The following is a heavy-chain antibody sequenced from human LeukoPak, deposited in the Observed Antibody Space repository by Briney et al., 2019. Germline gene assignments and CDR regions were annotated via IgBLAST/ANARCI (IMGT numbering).Heavy chain of an antibody. Sequence: PSETLSFTCTVSGGSISSYYWSWIRQPPGKGLEWIGYIYYSGSTNYNPSLKSRVTISVDTSNIQFSLKPSSVTAADTAVYYCASQGGSYLDFDYWGQGTLVTVSS. CDR1: GGSISSYY. J-gene: IGHJ4*02. CDR3: ASQGGSYLDFDY. D-gene: IGHD1-26*01. V-gene: IGHV4-59*08. CDR2: IYYSGST.